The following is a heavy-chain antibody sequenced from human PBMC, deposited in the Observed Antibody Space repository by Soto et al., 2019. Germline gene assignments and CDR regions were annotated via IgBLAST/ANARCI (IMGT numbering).Heavy chain of an antibody. D-gene: IGHD4-17*01. Sequence: QVQLQESGPGLVKPSQTLSLTCTVSGGSISSGGYYWSWIRRHPGKGLEWIGYIYYSGSTYYNPSLKSRVTISVDTSKNQFSLKLSSVTAADTAVYYCAREGSMTTASQSYYFDYWGQGTLVTVSS. V-gene: IGHV4-31*03. CDR1: GGSISSGGYY. J-gene: IGHJ4*02. CDR3: AREGSMTTASQSYYFDY. CDR2: IYYSGST.